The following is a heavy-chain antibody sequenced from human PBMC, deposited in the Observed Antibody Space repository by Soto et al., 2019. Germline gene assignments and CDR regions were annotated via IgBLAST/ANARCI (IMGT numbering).Heavy chain of an antibody. V-gene: IGHV3-73*02. CDR2: IRSETNSYAT. CDR3: ARLSVGYDTLTGREY. J-gene: IGHJ4*02. Sequence: EVQVVESGGGLVQPGGSLKLSCAASGFTFSGSAMHWVRQASGNGLEWVGRIRSETNSYATAYAASVKGRFTISRDDSNNAAYLQMNSLKIEDTAVYYCARLSVGYDTLTGREYWGQGTLVTVSS. CDR1: GFTFSGSA. D-gene: IGHD3-9*01.